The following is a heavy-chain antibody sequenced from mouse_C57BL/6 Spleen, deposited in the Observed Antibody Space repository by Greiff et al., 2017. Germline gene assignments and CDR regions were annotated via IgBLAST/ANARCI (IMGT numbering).Heavy chain of an antibody. CDR1: GYTFTDYY. CDR3: ARSRDGYYEYYFDY. CDR2: INPYNGGT. J-gene: IGHJ2*01. Sequence: VQLQQSGPVLVKPGASVKMSCKASGYTFTDYYMNWVKQSHGKSLEWIGVINPYNGGTSYNQKFKGKATLTVDKSSSTAYMELNSLTSEDSAVYYCARSRDGYYEYYFDYWGQGTTLTVSS. D-gene: IGHD2-3*01. V-gene: IGHV1-19*01.